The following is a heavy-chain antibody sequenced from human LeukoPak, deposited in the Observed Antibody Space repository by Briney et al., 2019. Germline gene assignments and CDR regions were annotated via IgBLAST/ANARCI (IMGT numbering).Heavy chain of an antibody. CDR3: ARDIAVAGIAFDI. D-gene: IGHD6-19*01. CDR2: INPNSGGT. J-gene: IGHJ3*02. CDR1: GYTFTGYY. Sequence: ASVKVSCKASGYTFTGYYTHWVRQAPGQGLEWMGWINPNSGGTNHAQKFQGRVTMTRDTSISTAYMELSRLRSDDTAVYYCARDIAVAGIAFDIWGQGTMVTVSS. V-gene: IGHV1-2*02.